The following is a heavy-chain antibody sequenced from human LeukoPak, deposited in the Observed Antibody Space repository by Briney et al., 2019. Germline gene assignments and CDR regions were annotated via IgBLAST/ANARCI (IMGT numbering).Heavy chain of an antibody. CDR1: GFTFSSYW. Sequence: HPGGSLRLSCAASGFTFSSYWMHWVRQAPGKGLVWVSRIYSDGSSYTADSVKGRFTISRDNAKDTLYLQMNSLRVEDTTVYARGGGIYGLWDYWGQGTLVTVSS. V-gene: IGHV3-74*03. D-gene: IGHD1-26*01. CDR3: GGGIYGLWDY. CDR2: IYSDGSSY. J-gene: IGHJ4*02.